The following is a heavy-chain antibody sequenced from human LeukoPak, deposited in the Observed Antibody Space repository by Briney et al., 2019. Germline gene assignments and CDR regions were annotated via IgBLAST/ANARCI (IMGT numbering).Heavy chain of an antibody. CDR3: ARVEQQPRAVCGMDV. V-gene: IGHV3-48*02. CDR1: GFTFNTYS. D-gene: IGHD6-13*01. J-gene: IGHJ6*02. Sequence: GGSLRLSCAASGFTFNTYSMNWVRQAPGKGLEWVSHISSSSSTIYYADSVKGRFTISRDNAKTSLYLQMNSLRDEDTAVYYCARVEQQPRAVCGMDVWAQGPRSPSP. CDR2: ISSSSSTI.